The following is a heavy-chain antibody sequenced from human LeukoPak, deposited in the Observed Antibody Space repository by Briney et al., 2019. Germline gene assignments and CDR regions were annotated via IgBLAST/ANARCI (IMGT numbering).Heavy chain of an antibody. CDR3: ARVGAAAGTQPYYYYGMDV. J-gene: IGHJ6*02. Sequence: PGRSLRLSCAASGFTFSSYGMHWVRQAPGKRLEWVAVIWYDGSNKYYADSVKGRFTISRDNSKNTLYLQMNSLRAEDTAVYYCARVGAAAGTQPYYYYGMDVWGQGTLVTVSS. CDR2: IWYDGSNK. D-gene: IGHD6-13*01. CDR1: GFTFSSYG. V-gene: IGHV3-33*01.